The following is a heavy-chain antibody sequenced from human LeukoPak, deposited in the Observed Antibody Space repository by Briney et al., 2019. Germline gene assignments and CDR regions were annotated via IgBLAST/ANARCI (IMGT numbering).Heavy chain of an antibody. J-gene: IGHJ4*02. CDR1: SGSISSDY. V-gene: IGHV4-59*01. CDR2: IYYSGTT. Sequence: SETLSLTCIVSSGSISSDYWSWIRQPPGKGLEWIGYIYYSGTTNYNPSLKSRVTMSVDTSKKQFSLKLSSVTAADTAVYYCARSKCYFDYWGQGTLVTVSS. CDR3: ARSKCYFDY.